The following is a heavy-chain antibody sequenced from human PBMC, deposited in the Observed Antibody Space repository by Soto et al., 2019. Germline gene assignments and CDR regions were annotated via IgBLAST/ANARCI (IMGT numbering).Heavy chain of an antibody. Sequence: SETLSLTCAVYGGSFSGHYWTWIRQSPGKGLEWIGEMNHGGKSNHNPSLKSRVTISVDTSKNQVSLKLTSVTAADTAVYYCARGISTKVVQADAPDKYYFDSWGQGTLVTVSS. J-gene: IGHJ4*02. CDR3: ARGISTKVVQADAPDKYYFDS. V-gene: IGHV4-34*01. CDR2: MNHGGKS. CDR1: GGSFSGHY. D-gene: IGHD3-22*01.